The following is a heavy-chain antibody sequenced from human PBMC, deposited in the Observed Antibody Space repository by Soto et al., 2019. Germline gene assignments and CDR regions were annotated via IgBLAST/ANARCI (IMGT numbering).Heavy chain of an antibody. CDR2: IYSGGTT. Sequence: VQLVESGGGLIQPGGSLRLSCAVSGFTVNDNYMSWVRQAPGKGLEWVSVIYSGGTTFYTASVQGRFSISRDISKHTLYLQMNSLRAEDTAVYYCARGGSSWLPNHYYFYDMDVWGQGTTVTVSS. CDR1: GFTVNDNY. CDR3: ARGGSSWLPNHYYFYDMDV. D-gene: IGHD6-13*01. V-gene: IGHV3-53*01. J-gene: IGHJ6*02.